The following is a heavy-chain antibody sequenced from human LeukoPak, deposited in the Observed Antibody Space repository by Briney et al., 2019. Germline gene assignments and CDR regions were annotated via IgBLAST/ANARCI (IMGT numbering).Heavy chain of an antibody. CDR1: GFTFDDYA. CDR3: AKDLSGYDTYGFDY. D-gene: IGHD5-12*01. V-gene: IGHV3-30*18. CDR2: ISYDGSNK. Sequence: GGSLRLSCAASGFTFDDYAMHWVRQAPGKGLEWVAVISYDGSNKYYADSVKGRFTISRDDSKNTLYLQMNSLRAEDTAVYYCAKDLSGYDTYGFDYWGQGTLVTVSS. J-gene: IGHJ4*02.